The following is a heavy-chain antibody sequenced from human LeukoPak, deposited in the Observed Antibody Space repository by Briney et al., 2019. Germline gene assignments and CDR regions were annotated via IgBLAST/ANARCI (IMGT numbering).Heavy chain of an antibody. V-gene: IGHV1-69*06. J-gene: IGHJ4*02. CDR3: AREGIAAAGIHFDY. CDR2: IIPIFGTA. CDR1: GYTFTSYA. D-gene: IGHD6-13*01. Sequence: SVKVSCKASGYTFTSYAISWVRQAPGQGLEWMGGIIPIFGTANYAQKFQGRVTITADKSTSTAYMELSSLRSEDTAVYYCAREGIAAAGIHFDYWGQGTLVTVSS.